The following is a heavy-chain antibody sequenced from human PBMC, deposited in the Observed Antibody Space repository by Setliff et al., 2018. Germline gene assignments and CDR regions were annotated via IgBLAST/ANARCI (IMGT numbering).Heavy chain of an antibody. CDR3: ARHKSNGSGSYPSLYMDV. J-gene: IGHJ6*03. CDR1: GGSISSGGYY. D-gene: IGHD3-10*01. CDR2: IYYSGST. V-gene: IGHV4-31*01. Sequence: LSLTCTVSGGSISSGGYYWSWIRQHPGKGLEWIGYIYYSGSTYYNPSLKSLVTISVDTSKNQFSLKLSSVTAADTAVYYCARHKSNGSGSYPSLYMDVWGKGIMVTVSS.